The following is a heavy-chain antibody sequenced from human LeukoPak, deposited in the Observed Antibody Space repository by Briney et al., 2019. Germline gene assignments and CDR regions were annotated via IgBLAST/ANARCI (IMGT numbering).Heavy chain of an antibody. CDR2: IYYSGST. J-gene: IGHJ4*02. Sequence: PSETLSLTCTVSGYSISSGYYWGWIRQPPGKGLEWIGSIYYSGSTYYNPSLKSRVTISIDTPNNQFSLKLSSVTAADTAVYYCATGVHGIAAAGDYYFDYWGQGTLVTVSS. CDR3: ATGVHGIAAAGDYYFDY. CDR1: GYSISSGYY. D-gene: IGHD6-13*01. V-gene: IGHV4-38-2*02.